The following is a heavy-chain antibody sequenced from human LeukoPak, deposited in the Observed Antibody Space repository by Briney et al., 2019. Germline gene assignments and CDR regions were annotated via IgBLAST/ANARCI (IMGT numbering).Heavy chain of an antibody. J-gene: IGHJ4*02. V-gene: IGHV3-33*01. Sequence: QPGGSLRLSCAASGFTFSSYGMHWVRQAPGKGREWVAVIWYDGSNKYYADSVKGRFTISRDNSKNTLYLQMNSLRAEDTAVYYCARDRWHDGFDYWGQGTLVTVSS. D-gene: IGHD1-1*01. CDR2: IWYDGSNK. CDR1: GFTFSSYG. CDR3: ARDRWHDGFDY.